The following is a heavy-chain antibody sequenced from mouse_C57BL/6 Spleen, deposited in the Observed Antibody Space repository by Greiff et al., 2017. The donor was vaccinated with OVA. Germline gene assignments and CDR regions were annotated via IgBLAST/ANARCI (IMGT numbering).Heavy chain of an antibody. CDR3: TRERYYGSSPFAY. V-gene: IGHV1-15*01. J-gene: IGHJ3*01. CDR1: GYTFTDYE. D-gene: IGHD1-1*01. CDR2: IDPETGGT. Sequence: VQLQQSGAELVRPGASVTLSRKASGYTFTDYEMHWVKQTPVHGLEWIGAIDPETGGTAYNQKFKGKAILTADKSSSTAYMELRSLTSEDSAVYYCTRERYYGSSPFAYWGQGTLVTVSA.